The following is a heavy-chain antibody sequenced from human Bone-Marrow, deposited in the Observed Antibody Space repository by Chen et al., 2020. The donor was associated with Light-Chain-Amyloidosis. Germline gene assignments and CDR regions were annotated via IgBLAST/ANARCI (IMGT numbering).Heavy chain of an antibody. CDR1: GFPFSDYW. V-gene: IGHV3-7*01. CDR2: IRQAGNEK. CDR3: ARSPTVATQAFDI. J-gene: IGHJ3*02. Sequence: EVQWVESGGGWFQPGGSLRLPCAASGFPFSDYWMNWVRQAPGKGLEWVANIRQAGNEKYYVDSVNDRFTISRDNAKRSLYLQMDSLRADDTAVYYCARSPTVATQAFDIWGQGTMVIVS. D-gene: IGHD5-12*01.